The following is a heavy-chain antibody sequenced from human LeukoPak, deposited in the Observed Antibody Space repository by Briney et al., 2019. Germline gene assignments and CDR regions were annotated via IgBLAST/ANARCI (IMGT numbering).Heavy chain of an antibody. J-gene: IGHJ4*02. CDR1: GGSFSGYH. D-gene: IGHD3-22*01. Sequence: SETLSLTCAVYGGSFSGYHWSWIRQPPGKGLEWIGEINHSGSTNYNPSLKSRVTISVDTSKNQFSLKLSSVTAADTAVYYCAGLYDSSGYYADYWGQGTLVTVSS. CDR3: AGLYDSSGYYADY. CDR2: INHSGST. V-gene: IGHV4-34*01.